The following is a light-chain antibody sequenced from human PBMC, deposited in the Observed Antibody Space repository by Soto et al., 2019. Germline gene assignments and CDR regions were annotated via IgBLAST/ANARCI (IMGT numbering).Light chain of an antibody. V-gene: IGLV1-44*01. CDR2: SNN. CDR3: SSYTSSSTPDV. J-gene: IGLJ1*01. CDR1: SSNIGGNT. Sequence: QSVLTQPPSASGTPGQRVTISCSGSSSNIGGNTVNWYQKPPGTAPKLLIYSNNQRPSGVPDRFSGSKSGTSASLAISGLRSEDEADYYCSSYTSSSTPDVFGTGTKVTVL.